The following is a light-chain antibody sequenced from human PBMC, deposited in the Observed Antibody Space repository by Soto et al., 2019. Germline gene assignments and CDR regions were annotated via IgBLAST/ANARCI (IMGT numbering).Light chain of an antibody. CDR1: QGISTY. J-gene: IGKJ5*01. Sequence: DIQMTQSPSSLSASLLDIVTISFLASQGISTYLAWYQQKPGKAPTLLISDVSRLESGVPSRFSGSGSGTEFTLTISGLQTDDFATYYCHQYNYLHTFGQGTRLEIK. V-gene: IGKV1-5*01. CDR3: HQYNYLHT. CDR2: DVS.